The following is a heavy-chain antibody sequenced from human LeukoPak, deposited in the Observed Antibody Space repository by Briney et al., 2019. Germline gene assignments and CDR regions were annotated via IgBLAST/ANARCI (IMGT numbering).Heavy chain of an antibody. CDR3: ARDLYDFWSGGDY. V-gene: IGHV3-30*04. J-gene: IGHJ4*02. CDR1: GFTFSSYA. Sequence: PGRSLRLSCAASGFTFSSYAMHWVRQAPGKGLEWVAVISYDGSNKYYADSVKGRFTISRDNSKNTLYLQMNSLRAEDTAVYYCARDLYDFWSGGDYWGQGTLATVSS. CDR2: ISYDGSNK. D-gene: IGHD3-3*01.